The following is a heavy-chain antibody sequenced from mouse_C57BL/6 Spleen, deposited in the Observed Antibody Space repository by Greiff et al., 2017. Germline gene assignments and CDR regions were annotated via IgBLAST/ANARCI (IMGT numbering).Heavy chain of an antibody. D-gene: IGHD1-1*01. CDR3: ARVNYYGSWFAY. Sequence: QVQLKESGAELMKPGASVKLSCKATGYTFTGYWIEWVKQRPGHGLEWIGEILPGSGSTNYKEKFKGKATFTADTSSNTAYMQLSSLTTVDSTNYYCARVNYYGSWFAYWGQGTLVTVSA. V-gene: IGHV1-9*01. J-gene: IGHJ3*01. CDR2: ILPGSGST. CDR1: GYTFTGYW.